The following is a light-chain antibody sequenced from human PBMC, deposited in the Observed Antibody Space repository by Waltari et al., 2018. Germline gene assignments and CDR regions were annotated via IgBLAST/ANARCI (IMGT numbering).Light chain of an antibody. J-gene: IGKJ1*01. CDR1: EDISKW. CDR3: QQGNSFPRT. Sequence: DIQMTHFPSSVSASVGDRVTMTCRASEDISKWLAWYQQRPGQSPRLLIYTASTLQTGVPSRFAGSGSGTDFTLTIDNLQPEDFATYYCQQGNSFPRTFGQGTKVEVK. CDR2: TAS. V-gene: IGKV1-12*01.